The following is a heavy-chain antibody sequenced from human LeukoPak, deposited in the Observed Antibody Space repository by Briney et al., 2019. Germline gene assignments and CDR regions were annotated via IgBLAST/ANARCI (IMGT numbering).Heavy chain of an antibody. CDR3: ARAPLDSSGLL. J-gene: IGHJ4*02. V-gene: IGHV4-59*01. D-gene: IGHD6-19*01. CDR1: GGSISSYY. CDR2: IYYSGST. Sequence: PSETLSLTCTVSGGSISSYYWSWIRQPPGKGLEWIGYIYYSGSTNYNPSLKSRVTISVDTSKNQFSLKLSSVTAADTAVYYCARAPLDSSGLLWGQGTLVTVSS.